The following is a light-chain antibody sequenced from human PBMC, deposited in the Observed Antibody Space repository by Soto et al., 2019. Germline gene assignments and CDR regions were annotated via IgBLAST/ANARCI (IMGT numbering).Light chain of an antibody. J-gene: IGKJ5*01. V-gene: IGKV3-11*01. CDR1: QSVDIY. Sequence: ETVLTQSPATLSLSAGERATLSCRASQSVDIYLSWYQQKPVQAPRLLIYATSNRHTGIPARFSGSGSGTDFNLTISSLEPEDFAVYYCQQRNNWPPITFGQGTRLEIK. CDR2: ATS. CDR3: QQRNNWPPIT.